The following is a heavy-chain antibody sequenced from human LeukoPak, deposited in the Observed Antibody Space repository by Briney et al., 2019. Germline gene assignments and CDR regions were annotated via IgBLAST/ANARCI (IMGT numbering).Heavy chain of an antibody. V-gene: IGHV3-23*01. D-gene: IGHD3-22*01. CDR3: AIGGRYDSSGYATPFDY. J-gene: IGHJ4*02. Sequence: GGSLRLSCAASGFTFSNYAMSWVRQAPGKGLEWVSSISASGRSAYYADSVRGRFTISRDISKNTLFLQMNSLRAEDTAVYYCAIGGRYDSSGYATPFDYWGQGTLVTVSS. CDR2: ISASGRSA. CDR1: GFTFSNYA.